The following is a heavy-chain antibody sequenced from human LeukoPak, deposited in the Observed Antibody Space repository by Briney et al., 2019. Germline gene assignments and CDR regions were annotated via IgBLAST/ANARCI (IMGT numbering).Heavy chain of an antibody. CDR1: GFTFSTYG. J-gene: IGHJ4*02. CDR2: ISTTGGST. Sequence: GGSLRLSCAASGFTFSTYGMSWVRQAPGKGLEWVSSISTTGGSTQYADSVKGRFTISRDNSKNTLYLQMNSLRAEDTAVDYCAKNKQWLFDYWGQGSLVTVSS. CDR3: AKNKQWLFDY. D-gene: IGHD6-19*01. V-gene: IGHV3-23*01.